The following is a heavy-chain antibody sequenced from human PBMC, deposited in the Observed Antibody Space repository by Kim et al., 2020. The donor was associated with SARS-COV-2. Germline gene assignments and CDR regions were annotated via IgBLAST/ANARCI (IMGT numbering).Heavy chain of an antibody. CDR1: GGSFSGYY. D-gene: IGHD3-10*01. CDR3: AREGGYYGSGSYYGY. Sequence: SETLSLTCAVYGGSFSGYYWSWIRQPPGKGLEWIGEINHSGSTNYNPSLKSRVTISVDTSKNQFSLKLSSVTAADTAVYYCAREGGYYGSGSYYGYWGQGTLVTVSS. CDR2: INHSGST. V-gene: IGHV4-34*01. J-gene: IGHJ4*02.